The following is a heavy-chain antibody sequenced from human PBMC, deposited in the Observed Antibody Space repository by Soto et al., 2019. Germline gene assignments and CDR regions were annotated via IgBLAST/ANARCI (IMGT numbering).Heavy chain of an antibody. CDR1: GGSISSGGYY. J-gene: IGHJ6*02. V-gene: IGHV4-31*03. CDR3: ARDRGYYDSGGYSGEYYYYGMDV. CDR2: IYYSGST. D-gene: IGHD3-22*01. Sequence: SETLSLTCTVSGGSISSGGYYWSWIRQHPGKGLEWIGYIYYSGSTYYNPSLKSRVTISVDTSKNQFSLKLSSVTAADTAVYYCARDRGYYDSGGYSGEYYYYGMDVWGQGTTVTVSS.